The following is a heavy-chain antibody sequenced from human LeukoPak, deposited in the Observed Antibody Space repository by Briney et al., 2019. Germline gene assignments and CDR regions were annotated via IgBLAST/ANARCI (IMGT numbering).Heavy chain of an antibody. CDR3: ARGLAAAGTVWFDP. D-gene: IGHD6-13*01. V-gene: IGHV1-69*04. CDR2: IIPILGIA. J-gene: IGHJ5*02. CDR1: GGTFSSYA. Sequence: SVKVSCKASGGTFSSYAISWVRQAPGQGLEWMGRIIPILGIANYAQKFQGRVTITADKSTSTAYMELSSLRSEDTAVYYCARGLAAAGTVWFDPWGQGILVTVSS.